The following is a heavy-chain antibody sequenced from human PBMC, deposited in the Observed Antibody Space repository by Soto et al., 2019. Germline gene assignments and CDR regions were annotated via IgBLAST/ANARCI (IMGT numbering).Heavy chain of an antibody. D-gene: IGHD2-2*01. CDR1: GYTFTSYD. Sequence: ASVKVSCKASGYTFTSYDINWVRQVTGQGLEWMGWMNPNSGNTGYAQKFQGRVTMTRNTSISTAYMELSSLRSEDTAVYYCASGYCSSTSCLSDAFDIWGQGTMVTVSS. V-gene: IGHV1-8*01. J-gene: IGHJ3*02. CDR3: ASGYCSSTSCLSDAFDI. CDR2: MNPNSGNT.